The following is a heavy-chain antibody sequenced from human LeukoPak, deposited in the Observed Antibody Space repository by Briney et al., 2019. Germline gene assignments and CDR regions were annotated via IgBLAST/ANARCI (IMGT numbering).Heavy chain of an antibody. V-gene: IGHV3-23*01. Sequence: GGSLRLSCTASGFTFSTNAMTWVRQAPGRGLEWVSVINGGGGTTYYADSVKGRFTISRDNSKNTLYLGMNSLRVDDTAVYYCAKDRGSNWQLWLDYWGQGTLVTVSS. CDR3: AKDRGSNWQLWLDY. J-gene: IGHJ4*02. CDR2: INGGGGTT. D-gene: IGHD6-13*01. CDR1: GFTFSTNA.